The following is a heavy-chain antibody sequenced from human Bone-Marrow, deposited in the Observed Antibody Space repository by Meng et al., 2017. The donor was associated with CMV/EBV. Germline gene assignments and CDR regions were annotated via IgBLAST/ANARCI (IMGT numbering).Heavy chain of an antibody. V-gene: IGHV4-34*01. Sequence: SCAVYGGSFSGYYWSWIRQPPGKGLEWIGEINHSGSTNYNPSLKSRVTISVDTSKNQFSLKLSSVTAADTAVYYCAREGRGYGFWGQGTLVTVSS. CDR2: INHSGST. CDR1: GGSFSGYY. CDR3: AREGRGYGF. J-gene: IGHJ4*02. D-gene: IGHD3-22*01.